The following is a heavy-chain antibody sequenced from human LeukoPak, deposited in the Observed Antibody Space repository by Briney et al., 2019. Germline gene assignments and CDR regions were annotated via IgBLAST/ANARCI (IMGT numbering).Heavy chain of an antibody. CDR3: ARDLRVGPTVFDY. D-gene: IGHD1-26*01. V-gene: IGHV1-2*02. J-gene: IGHJ4*02. CDR2: INPNSGGT. CDR1: GYTFTSFD. Sequence: ASVKVSCKASGYTFTSFDMNWVRQAPGQGLEWMGWINPNSGGTNYAHKFQGRVTMTRDTSISTAYMELSRLRSDDTAVYYCARDLRVGPTVFDYWGQGTLVTVSS.